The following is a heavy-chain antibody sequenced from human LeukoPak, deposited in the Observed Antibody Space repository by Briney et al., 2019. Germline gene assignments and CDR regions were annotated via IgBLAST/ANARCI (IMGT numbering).Heavy chain of an antibody. V-gene: IGHV1-2*02. Sequence: GASVKVSCKASGYTFTDYYMYWVRQAPGQGLEWMGWINPNNGGTNYAQKFQGRVTMTRDTSISTAYMELSRLRSDDTAVYYCARGTYSSSHPDWGQGTLVTVSS. CDR3: ARGTYSSSHPD. D-gene: IGHD6-13*01. CDR2: INPNNGGT. J-gene: IGHJ4*02. CDR1: GYTFTDYY.